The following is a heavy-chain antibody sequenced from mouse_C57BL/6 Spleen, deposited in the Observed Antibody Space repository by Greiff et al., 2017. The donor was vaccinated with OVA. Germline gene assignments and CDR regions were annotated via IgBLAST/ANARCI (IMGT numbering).Heavy chain of an antibody. J-gene: IGHJ2*01. V-gene: IGHV1-54*01. CDR3: ARDGSNYFDY. D-gene: IGHD1-1*01. Sequence: QVQLKESGAELVRPGTSVKVSCKASGYAFTNYLIEWVKQRPGQGLEWIGVINPGSGGTNYNEKFKGKATLTADKSSSTAYMQLSSLTSEDSAVYFCARDGSNYFDYWGQGTTLTVSS. CDR2: INPGSGGT. CDR1: GYAFTNYL.